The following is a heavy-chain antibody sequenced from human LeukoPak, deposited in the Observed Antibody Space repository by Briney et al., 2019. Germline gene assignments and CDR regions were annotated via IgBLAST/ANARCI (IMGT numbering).Heavy chain of an antibody. V-gene: IGHV3-48*03. CDR3: ARRGGFDY. Sequence: GGPLRLSCAASEFTFSSYDMNWVRQAPGKGLEWVSYISSSGNFVYYADSVKGRFTISRDNAKNSLYLQMNSLRAEDTAVYYCARRGGFDYWGQGTLVTVSS. J-gene: IGHJ4*02. CDR1: EFTFSSYD. CDR2: ISSSGNFV. D-gene: IGHD3-3*01.